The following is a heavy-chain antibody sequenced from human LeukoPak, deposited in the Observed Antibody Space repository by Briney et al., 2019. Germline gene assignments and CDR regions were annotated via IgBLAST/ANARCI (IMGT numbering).Heavy chain of an antibody. CDR2: IKQDGGEK. Sequence: GGSLRLSCAASGFIFSNYWMTWVRQAPGKGLEWVANIKQDGGEKYYVDSVKGRFTISRDNAENSLYLQMNSLRAEDTAVYYCARDPGDSNWAAFDIWGQGTMVTVSS. V-gene: IGHV3-7*01. D-gene: IGHD2-21*02. CDR1: GFIFSNYW. CDR3: ARDPGDSNWAAFDI. J-gene: IGHJ3*02.